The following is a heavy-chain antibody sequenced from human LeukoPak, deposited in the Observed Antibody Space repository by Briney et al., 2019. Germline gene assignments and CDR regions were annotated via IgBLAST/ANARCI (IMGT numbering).Heavy chain of an antibody. CDR1: GFNFNNAW. CDR3: TTGGHIMYRGYSYGYFDI. CDR2: LESKADRETT. Sequence: KTGGSLRLSCVASGFNFNNAWMSWVRQAPGKGLEWIGRLESKADRETTDYAATVKCRFTISRDDSKYTLYLQMNGLDIEDTAVYFCTTGGHIMYRGYSYGYFDIWGQGTMVTVSS. V-gene: IGHV3-15*04. D-gene: IGHD5-18*01. J-gene: IGHJ3*02.